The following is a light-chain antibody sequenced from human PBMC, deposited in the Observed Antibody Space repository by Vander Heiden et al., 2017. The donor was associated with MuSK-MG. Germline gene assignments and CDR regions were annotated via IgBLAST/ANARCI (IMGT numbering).Light chain of an antibody. CDR2: GKN. J-gene: IGLJ2*01. CDR1: SLRSYF. V-gene: IGLV3-19*01. CDR3: HSRDSSGNHYVV. Sequence: SSELTQGPAVSVALGQTVRITCQGDSLRSYFASWYQQKSGQAPVLVIYGKNNRPSGIPDRFSGSSSGNTASLTITGAQAEDEADYYCHSRDSSGNHYVVFGGGTK.